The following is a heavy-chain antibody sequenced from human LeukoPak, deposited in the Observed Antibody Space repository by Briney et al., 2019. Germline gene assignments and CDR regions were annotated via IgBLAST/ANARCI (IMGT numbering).Heavy chain of an antibody. J-gene: IGHJ6*03. D-gene: IGHD6-6*01. V-gene: IGHV4-34*01. CDR3: ARRRSSSPRGPYYYYMDV. CDR2: INHSGST. Sequence: SETLSLTCAVYGGSFSGYYWSWIRQPPGKGLEWIGEINHSGSTNYNPSLKSRVTISVDTSRNQFSLKLSSVTAADTAVYYCARRRSSSPRGPYYYYMDVWGKGTTVTVSS. CDR1: GGSFSGYY.